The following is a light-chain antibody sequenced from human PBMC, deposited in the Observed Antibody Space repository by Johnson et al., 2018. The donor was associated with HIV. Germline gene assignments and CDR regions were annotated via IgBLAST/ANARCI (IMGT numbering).Light chain of an antibody. J-gene: IGLJ1*01. CDR3: GTWDSSLSGGV. CDR1: SSNIGKNY. CDR2: DND. Sequence: QSVLTQPPSVSAAPRQKVTISCSGSSSNIGKNYVSWYRHLPGTAPKLLIYDNDKRPSGIPDRFSGSKSGTSATLGITGLQTGDEADYYCGTWDSSLSGGVFGTGTKFTVL. V-gene: IGLV1-51*01.